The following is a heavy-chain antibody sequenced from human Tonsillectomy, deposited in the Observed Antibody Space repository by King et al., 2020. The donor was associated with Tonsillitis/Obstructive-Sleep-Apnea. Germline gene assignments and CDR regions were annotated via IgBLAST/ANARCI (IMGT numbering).Heavy chain of an antibody. CDR1: GFPFSSYE. D-gene: IGHD3-3*01. CDR2: ISSSGSTI. CDR3: ATDRGITIFGGEGDY. J-gene: IGHJ4*02. Sequence: VQLVESGGGLVQPGGSLRLSCAASGFPFSSYEMNWVRQAPGKGLEWGSYISSSGSTIYYADSVKGRFTISRDNGKNSLYLQMNSLRAEDPAVYYCATDRGITIFGGEGDYWGQGILVTVSS. V-gene: IGHV3-48*03.